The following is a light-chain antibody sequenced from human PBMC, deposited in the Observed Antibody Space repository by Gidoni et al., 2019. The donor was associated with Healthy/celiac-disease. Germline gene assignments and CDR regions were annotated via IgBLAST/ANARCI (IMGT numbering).Light chain of an antibody. CDR1: QDISNY. CDR3: QQYDNLPIFT. V-gene: IGKV1-33*01. CDR2: DAS. J-gene: IGKJ3*01. Sequence: DIQITQFPSSLSASVGDRVTITCQASQDISNYLNWYQQKPGKAPKLLIYDASNLETGVPSRFSGSGSGTDFTFTISSLQPEDIATYYCQQYDNLPIFTFGPGTKVDIK.